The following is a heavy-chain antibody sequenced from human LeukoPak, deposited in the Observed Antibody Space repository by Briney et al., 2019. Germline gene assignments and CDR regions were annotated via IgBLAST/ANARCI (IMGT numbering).Heavy chain of an antibody. CDR1: GGTFSSYA. D-gene: IGHD2-15*01. Sequence: SVKVSCKASGGTFSSYAISWVRQAPGQGLEWMGGIIPIFGTANYAQKFQGRVTITADESTSTAYMELSSLRSEDTAVYYCASSACYYYYGMDVWGQGTTVTVSS. CDR2: IIPIFGTA. CDR3: ASSACYYYYGMDV. V-gene: IGHV1-69*13. J-gene: IGHJ6*02.